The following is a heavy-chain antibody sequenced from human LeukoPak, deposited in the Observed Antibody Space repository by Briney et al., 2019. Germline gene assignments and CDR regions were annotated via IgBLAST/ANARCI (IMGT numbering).Heavy chain of an antibody. Sequence: GGSLRLSCAASGFTFSSYAMSWVRQAPGKGLEWVSAISGSGGGTYYADSVKGRFTISRDNSKNTLYLQMNSLRAEDTAVYYCAKVMGVFGVPKGAYYFDYWGQGTLVTVSS. D-gene: IGHD3-3*01. CDR2: ISGSGGGT. CDR3: AKVMGVFGVPKGAYYFDY. V-gene: IGHV3-23*01. J-gene: IGHJ4*02. CDR1: GFTFSSYA.